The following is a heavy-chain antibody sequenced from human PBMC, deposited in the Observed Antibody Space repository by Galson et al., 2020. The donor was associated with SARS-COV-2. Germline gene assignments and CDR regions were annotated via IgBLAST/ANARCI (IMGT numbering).Heavy chain of an antibody. CDR3: AKAVFGYSYDVDYFDD. CDR1: GFTFSSYG. Sequence: TGGSLRLSCAASGFTFSSYGMHWVRQATGKGLEWVAVISYDGSNKYYADSVKGRFTISRHNSKNKLYLQMNSLRAEDTAVYYCAKAVFGYSYDVDYFDDGGQVTLVSVSS. J-gene: IGHJ4*02. V-gene: IGHV3-30*18. CDR2: ISYDGSNK. D-gene: IGHD5-18*01.